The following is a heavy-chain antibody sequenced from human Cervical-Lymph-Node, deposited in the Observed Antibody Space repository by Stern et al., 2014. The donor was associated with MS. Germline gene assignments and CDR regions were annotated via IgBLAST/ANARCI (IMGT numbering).Heavy chain of an antibody. J-gene: IGHJ3*02. Sequence: QVQLQESGSGLVKPSQTLSLTCAVSGGSISSGGYSWSWIRPPPGKGLEWFGYSYHSGSTYYNPSLKSRVTTSVDRSKNQFSLKLSSVTAADTAVYYCARSSTVTPNAFDIWGQGTMVTVSS. V-gene: IGHV4-30-2*01. CDR1: GGSISSGGYS. D-gene: IGHD4-17*01. CDR3: ARSSTVTPNAFDI. CDR2: SYHSGST.